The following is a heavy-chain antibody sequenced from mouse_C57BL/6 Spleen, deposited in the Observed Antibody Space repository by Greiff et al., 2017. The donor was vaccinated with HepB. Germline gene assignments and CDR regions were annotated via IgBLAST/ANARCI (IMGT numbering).Heavy chain of an antibody. Sequence: QVQLQQPGTDLVKPGASVKLSCKASGYTFTSYWMHWVKQRPGQGLEWIGNINPSNGGTNYNEKFKSKATLTVDKTSSPTHMQRSSLTSEDSAVYSCARGYDGYLYAMDYWSQGASVTVAS. J-gene: IGHJ4*01. CDR2: INPSNGGT. V-gene: IGHV1-53*01. D-gene: IGHD2-3*01. CDR1: GYTFTSYW. CDR3: ARGYDGYLYAMDY.